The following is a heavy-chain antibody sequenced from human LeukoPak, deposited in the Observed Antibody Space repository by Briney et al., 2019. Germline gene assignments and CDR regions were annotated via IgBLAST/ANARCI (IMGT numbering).Heavy chain of an antibody. CDR1: GYTFTSYY. Sequence: ASVKVSCKASGYTFTSYYMHWVRQAPGQGLEWMGIINPSGGSTSYAQKFQGRVTMTRDTSISTAYMELSRLRSDDTAVYYCARGAYYDSSGGVNWFDPWGQGTLVTVSS. J-gene: IGHJ5*02. CDR2: INPSGGST. CDR3: ARGAYYDSSGGVNWFDP. D-gene: IGHD3-22*01. V-gene: IGHV1-46*01.